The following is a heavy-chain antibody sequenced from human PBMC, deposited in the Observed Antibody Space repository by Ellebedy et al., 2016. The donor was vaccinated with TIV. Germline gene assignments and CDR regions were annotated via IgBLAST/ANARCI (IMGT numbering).Heavy chain of an antibody. CDR1: GGTFSSYA. CDR3: AKGDYDFLSGSSVDAFDI. D-gene: IGHD3-9*01. CDR2: IIPILGIA. J-gene: IGHJ3*02. Sequence: AASVKVSCKASGGTFSSYAISWVRQAPGQGLEWMGRIIPILGIANYAQKFQGRVTITADKSTSTVYMELRSLRSEDTAVYYCAKGDYDFLSGSSVDAFDIWGQGTMVTVSS. V-gene: IGHV1-69*04.